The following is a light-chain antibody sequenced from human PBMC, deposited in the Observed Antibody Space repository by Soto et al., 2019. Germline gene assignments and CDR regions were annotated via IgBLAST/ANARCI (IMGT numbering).Light chain of an antibody. Sequence: HSVLTQPASVSGSPGQSVAISCTGTSSDVGAYNYVSWYQQHPGKAPKLMIYDVRKRPSGISNRFSGSKSGNTASLTISGLQAEDESDYFCSSYTSSSTPYYVFGTGTKVTVL. CDR2: DVR. J-gene: IGLJ1*01. CDR1: SSDVGAYNY. V-gene: IGLV2-14*01. CDR3: SSYTSSSTPYYV.